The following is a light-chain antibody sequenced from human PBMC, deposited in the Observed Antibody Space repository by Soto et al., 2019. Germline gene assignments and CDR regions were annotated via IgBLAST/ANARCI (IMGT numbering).Light chain of an antibody. J-gene: IGLJ2*01. Sequence: QSVLTQPPSASGTPGQRVTISCSGSSPNIGSNSVTWYQQLPGTAPKLLIYTNYQRPSGVPDRFSGSKSGTSASLAISGLQSEDGADYYCAAWDDSLNGPVFGGGTQLTVL. CDR3: AAWDDSLNGPV. CDR1: SPNIGSNS. V-gene: IGLV1-44*01. CDR2: TNY.